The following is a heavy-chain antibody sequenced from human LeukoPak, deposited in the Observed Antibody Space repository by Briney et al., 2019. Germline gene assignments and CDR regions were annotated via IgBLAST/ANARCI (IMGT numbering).Heavy chain of an antibody. J-gene: IGHJ6*04. CDR1: GGTFSSYV. CDR2: IIPIFGTA. V-gene: IGHV1-69*06. Sequence: SVKVSCMASGGTFSSYVISWVRQAPGQGLEWMGGIIPIFGTANYAQKFQGRVTITADKSTSTAYMELSSLRSEDTAVYYCARDSRTEYSSGWYRGYYYYGMDVWGKGTTVTVSS. D-gene: IGHD6-19*01. CDR3: ARDSRTEYSSGWYRGYYYYGMDV.